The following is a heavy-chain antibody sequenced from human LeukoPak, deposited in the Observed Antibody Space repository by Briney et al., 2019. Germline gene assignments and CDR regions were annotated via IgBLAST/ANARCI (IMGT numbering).Heavy chain of an antibody. Sequence: PGGSLRLSCAASGFTFSSYAMHWVRQAPGKGLEWVANLKYDESAKYYVDSVKGRFTISRDNSKNTLYLQMNSLRAEDTAVYYCAKDGIQLWSFDYWGQGTLVTVSS. CDR1: GFTFSSYA. D-gene: IGHD5-18*01. CDR3: AKDGIQLWSFDY. V-gene: IGHV3-7*03. CDR2: LKYDESAK. J-gene: IGHJ4*02.